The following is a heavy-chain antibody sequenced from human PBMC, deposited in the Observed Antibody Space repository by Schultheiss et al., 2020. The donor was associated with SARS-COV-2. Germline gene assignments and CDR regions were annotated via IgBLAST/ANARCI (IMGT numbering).Heavy chain of an antibody. Sequence: GGSLRLSCAASGFTFSSYGMHWVRQAPGKGLEWVAVISYDGSDKYYADSVKGRFTISRDNAKNSLYLQMNSLRAEDTAVYYCARDVGYCSSTSCLKYNWFDPWGQGTLVTVSS. CDR2: ISYDGSDK. D-gene: IGHD2-2*01. J-gene: IGHJ5*02. V-gene: IGHV3-33*05. CDR1: GFTFSSYG. CDR3: ARDVGYCSSTSCLKYNWFDP.